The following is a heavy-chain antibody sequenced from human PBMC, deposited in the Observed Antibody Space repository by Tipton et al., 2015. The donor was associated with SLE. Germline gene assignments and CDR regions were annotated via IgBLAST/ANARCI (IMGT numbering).Heavy chain of an antibody. CDR3: ARGLRGVMTGDWFDP. J-gene: IGHJ5*02. Sequence: TLSLTCSASGGSISSTNYYWTWVRQHPGKGLEWIGYIYYTGSTFYNPTLNSRLTISVDTSKNQFSLKLSSVTAADTAVYYCARGLRGVMTGDWFDPWGQGTLVTVSS. V-gene: IGHV4-31*03. D-gene: IGHD3-16*01. CDR1: GGSISSTNYY. CDR2: IYYTGST.